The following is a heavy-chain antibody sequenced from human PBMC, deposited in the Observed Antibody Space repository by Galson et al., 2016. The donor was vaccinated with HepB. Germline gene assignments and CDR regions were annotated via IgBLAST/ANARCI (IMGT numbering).Heavy chain of an antibody. Sequence: SLRLSCAASGFTFSDNYMSWIRQAPGKGLEWVSYISSSGNTIYYADSVKGRFTISRDNPKNSLYLQMNSLRAEDTAVYYCARDRPNCSGGFCPLDYWGQGTLVTVSS. V-gene: IGHV3-11*01. CDR1: GFTFSDNY. D-gene: IGHD2-15*01. J-gene: IGHJ4*02. CDR2: ISSSGNTI. CDR3: ARDRPNCSGGFCPLDY.